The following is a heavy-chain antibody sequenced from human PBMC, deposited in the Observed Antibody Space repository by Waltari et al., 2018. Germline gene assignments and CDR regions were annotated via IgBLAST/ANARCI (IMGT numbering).Heavy chain of an antibody. D-gene: IGHD1-26*01. Sequence: QLQLQESGPGLVKPSETLSLTCTVSGGSISSSRYYWGWIRQPPGKGLEWIGTIYYNGGTQYNPSLKSRVTISIDTSKNQFSLKLSSVTAADTAVYYCAKEARVGASTSGAYWGQGTLVTVSS. V-gene: IGHV4-39*07. J-gene: IGHJ4*02. CDR2: IYYNGGT. CDR3: AKEARVGASTSGAY. CDR1: GGSISSSRYY.